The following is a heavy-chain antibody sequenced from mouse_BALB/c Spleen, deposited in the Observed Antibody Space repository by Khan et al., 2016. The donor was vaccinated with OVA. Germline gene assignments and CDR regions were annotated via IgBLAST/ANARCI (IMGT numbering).Heavy chain of an antibody. V-gene: IGHV14-1*02. CDR3: ARAGYSPWFAY. CDR2: IDPENGNT. D-gene: IGHD2-3*01. J-gene: IGHJ3*01. CDR1: GFNIKDYY. Sequence: VQLQQSGAELVRPGALVKLSCKASGFNIKDYYIHWVKQRPEQGLEWIGWIDPENGNTIYDPKFQGKANITADTSSNTAYLHFSSLTSEDTAVYYCARAGYSPWFAYWGQGTLGTVSA.